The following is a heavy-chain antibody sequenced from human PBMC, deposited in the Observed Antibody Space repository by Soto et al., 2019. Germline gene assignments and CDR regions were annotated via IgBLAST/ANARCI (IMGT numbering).Heavy chain of an antibody. CDR1: GESFSGYY. D-gene: IGHD6-13*01. J-gene: IGHJ6*03. CDR2: INDSGST. V-gene: IGHV4-34*01. Sequence: QVQLQQRGAGLLKPSEPLSLTCVVDGESFSGYYWTWIRQPPGKGLEWIGEINDSGSTNHKPSLKTRVTVSIDTSKNQFSLSLRSVTAEDSGMYYCANGGRFPAARYYFLDVWGNGTTVTVSS. CDR3: ANGGRFPAARYYFLDV.